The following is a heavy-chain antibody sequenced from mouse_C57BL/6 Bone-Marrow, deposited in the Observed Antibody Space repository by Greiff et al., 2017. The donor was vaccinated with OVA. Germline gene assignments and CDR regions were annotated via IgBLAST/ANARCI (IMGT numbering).Heavy chain of an antibody. V-gene: IGHV1-81*01. CDR1: GYTFTSYG. CDR2: IYPRSGNT. CDR3: ARGGLYYGNYDFAY. D-gene: IGHD2-1*01. J-gene: IGHJ3*01. Sequence: QVQLQQSGAELARPGASVKLSCKASGYTFTSYGISWVKQRTGQGLEWIGEIYPRSGNTYYNEKFKGKATLTADKSSSTAYMELRSLTSEDSAVYFCARGGLYYGNYDFAYWGQGTLVTVSA.